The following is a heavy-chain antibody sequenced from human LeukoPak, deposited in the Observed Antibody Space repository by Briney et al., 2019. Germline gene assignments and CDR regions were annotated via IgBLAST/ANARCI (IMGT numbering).Heavy chain of an antibody. CDR1: GFTFSSFW. Sequence: GGSLRLSCAASGFTFSSFWMSWVRQAPGKGLEWVANIKQDGSEKYFVDSVKGRFTISRDNAKNSLYLQMNSLKTEDTAVYYCTRHGATRGYNWFDPWGQGTLVTVSS. CDR2: IKQDGSEK. CDR3: TRHGATRGYNWFDP. D-gene: IGHD1-26*01. J-gene: IGHJ5*02. V-gene: IGHV3-7*03.